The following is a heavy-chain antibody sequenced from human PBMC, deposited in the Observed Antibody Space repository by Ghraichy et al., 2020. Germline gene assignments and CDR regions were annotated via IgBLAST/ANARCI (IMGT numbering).Heavy chain of an antibody. CDR3: ARGTYYYDSSGYYPTYNDAFDI. CDR2: IYYSGST. Sequence: SETLSLTCTVSGGSISSYYWSWIRQPPGKGLEWIGYIYYSGSTNYNPSLKSRVTISVDTSKNQFSLQLSSVTASDTAVYYCARGTYYYDSSGYYPTYNDAFDIWGQGTMVTVSS. J-gene: IGHJ3*02. V-gene: IGHV4-59*01. CDR1: GGSISSYY. D-gene: IGHD3-22*01.